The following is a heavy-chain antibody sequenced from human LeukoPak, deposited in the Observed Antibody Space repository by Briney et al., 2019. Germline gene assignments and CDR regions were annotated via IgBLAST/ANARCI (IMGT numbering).Heavy chain of an antibody. J-gene: IGHJ4*02. CDR3: AREHCAGGYCYFLDY. CDR2: MSHSGST. V-gene: IGHV4-38-2*02. Sequence: SETLSLTCSVRAYPISSGYFWGWIRQPPGKGLEWIATMSHSGSTYFNPSLKSRVIVSIDASKNQFSLNLTSVTAADTAVYYCAREHCAGGYCYFLDYWGQGTLVTVSS. D-gene: IGHD2/OR15-2a*01. CDR1: AYPISSGYF.